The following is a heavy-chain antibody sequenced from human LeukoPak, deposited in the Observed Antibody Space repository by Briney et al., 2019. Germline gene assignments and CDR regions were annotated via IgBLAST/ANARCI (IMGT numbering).Heavy chain of an antibody. V-gene: IGHV3-48*01. D-gene: IGHD1-1*01. Sequence: GGSLRLSCTASGFPFIEYSMNWVRQAPGNGLEWISYIGIDSGNTKYADSVRGRFTISTDKAKNSLYLQMNSLRVEDTAADYCARDHNYAFDNWGQGTLVSVAS. J-gene: IGHJ4*02. CDR2: IGIDSGNT. CDR3: ARDHNYAFDN. CDR1: GFPFIEYS.